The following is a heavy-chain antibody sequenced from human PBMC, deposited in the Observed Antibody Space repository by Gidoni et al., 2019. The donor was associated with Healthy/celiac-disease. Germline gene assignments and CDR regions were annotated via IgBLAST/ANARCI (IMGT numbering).Heavy chain of an antibody. Sequence: QLQLQESGPGLVTPSETLSLTCSVSLGSISSSSYYWGWLRQPPGKGLEWIGSIYYSGSTYYNPSLKSRVTISVDTSKNQFSLKLSSVTAADTAVYYCARQEPAYGDYPSYWGQGTLVTVSS. V-gene: IGHV4-39*01. CDR3: ARQEPAYGDYPSY. D-gene: IGHD4-17*01. J-gene: IGHJ4*02. CDR1: LGSISSSSYY. CDR2: IYYSGST.